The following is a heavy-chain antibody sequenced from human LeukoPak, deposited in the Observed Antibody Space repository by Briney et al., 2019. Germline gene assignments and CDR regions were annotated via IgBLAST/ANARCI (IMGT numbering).Heavy chain of an antibody. D-gene: IGHD6-19*01. Sequence: GASVKVSCKASGGTFSSYAISWVRQAPGQGLEWLGWISGYSDNTKYSEKVQGRVTMTKDTSTSTVYMELRSLRPDDTATYFCARGLAVAGILYWGQGTQITVSS. V-gene: IGHV1-18*01. CDR2: ISGYSDNT. CDR1: GGTFSSYA. J-gene: IGHJ4*02. CDR3: ARGLAVAGILY.